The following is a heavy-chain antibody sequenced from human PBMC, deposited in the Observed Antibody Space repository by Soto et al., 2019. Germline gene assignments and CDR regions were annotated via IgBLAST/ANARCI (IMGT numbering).Heavy chain of an antibody. CDR3: ASFSLWFGELTPAYYYYGMDV. CDR2: INHSGST. J-gene: IGHJ6*02. CDR1: GGSFSGYC. D-gene: IGHD3-10*01. Sequence: SETLSLTCAFYGGSFSGYCWSWIRQPPGKGLEWIGEINHSGSTNYNPSLKSRVTISVDTSKNQFSLKLSSVTAADTAVYYCASFSLWFGELTPAYYYYGMDVWGQGTTVT. V-gene: IGHV4-34*01.